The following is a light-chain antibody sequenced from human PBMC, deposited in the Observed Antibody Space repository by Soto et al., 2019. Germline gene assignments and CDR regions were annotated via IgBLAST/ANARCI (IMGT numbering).Light chain of an antibody. Sequence: DIQMTQSPSSLSASVGARVIITCRASQSVSTYLNWYQQKLGQAPRLLISAASNLRSGVPSRFSGSGSGTEFTLTISGLEADDFATYFCQHSFTTPPYTFGQGTRL. CDR2: AAS. CDR3: QHSFTTPPYT. CDR1: QSVSTY. J-gene: IGKJ2*01. V-gene: IGKV1-39*01.